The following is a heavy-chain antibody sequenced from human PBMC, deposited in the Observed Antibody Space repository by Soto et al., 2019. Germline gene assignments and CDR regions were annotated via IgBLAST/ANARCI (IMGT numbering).Heavy chain of an antibody. V-gene: IGHV1-69*01. Sequence: QVQLVQSGAEVRKPGSSVKVSCKASGGTFSRHAISWVRQAPGQGLEWMGGIIPIFGTANHAQKFQGRVTIIADESTSPVYMDLSSLRSEDTAMYYCARGWGYDSNDYYYAYWGQGTLVIVSS. J-gene: IGHJ4*02. CDR3: ARGWGYDSNDYYYAY. CDR2: IIPIFGTA. CDR1: GGTFSRHA. D-gene: IGHD3-22*01.